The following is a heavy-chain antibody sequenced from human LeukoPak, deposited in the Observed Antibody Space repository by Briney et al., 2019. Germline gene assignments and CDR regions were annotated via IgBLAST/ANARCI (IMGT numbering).Heavy chain of an antibody. CDR1: RGSFSGYY. Sequence: SETLSLTCSVYRGSFSGYYWSWIRQPPGKGREWIGEINHSTSTNYNPSLKSRVTISVDTSKNQFSLNLSSVTAADTAVYYCARDYYDFLTGYPYNWFDPWGQGTLVTVSS. D-gene: IGHD3-9*01. CDR2: INHSTST. V-gene: IGHV4-34*01. J-gene: IGHJ5*02. CDR3: ARDYYDFLTGYPYNWFDP.